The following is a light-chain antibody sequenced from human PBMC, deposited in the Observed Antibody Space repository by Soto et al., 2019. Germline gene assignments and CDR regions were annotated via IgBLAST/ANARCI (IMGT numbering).Light chain of an antibody. V-gene: IGKV3-11*01. CDR2: DAS. Sequence: EIVLTQSPATLSLSPGERATLSCRASQSVDSYLAWYQQKPGQSPRLLIFDASNRATGIPARFSGSGSGTDFTLTISRLEPEDFAVYYCQQHSNRLTFGGGTKVEIK. CDR3: QQHSNRLT. J-gene: IGKJ4*01. CDR1: QSVDSY.